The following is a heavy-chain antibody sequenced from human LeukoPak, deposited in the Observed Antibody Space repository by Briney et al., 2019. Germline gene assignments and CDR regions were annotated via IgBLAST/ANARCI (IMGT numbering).Heavy chain of an antibody. CDR2: IYNSGTT. CDR3: ARTAGWSYGFDY. Sequence: PSETLSPTCTVSGGSISTGGYYWTWIRQHPGNGLEWIGYIYNSGTTYYNPSLESRVTISGDTSKNQFSLKLNSVTAADTAVYYCARTAGWSYGFDYWGQGTLVTVSS. D-gene: IGHD5-18*01. CDR1: GGSISTGGYY. V-gene: IGHV4-31*03. J-gene: IGHJ4*02.